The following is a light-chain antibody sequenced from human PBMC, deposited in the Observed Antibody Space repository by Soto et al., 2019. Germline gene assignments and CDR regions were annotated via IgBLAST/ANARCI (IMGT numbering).Light chain of an antibody. CDR1: QSVSSY. V-gene: IGKV3-11*01. CDR3: QQRTNWPIFT. CDR2: DAS. J-gene: IGKJ3*01. Sequence: EIVLTQSPATLSLSPGERATLSCRASQSVSSYLAWYQQKPGQAPRRLIYDASNRATGIPSRFSGSGSGTDFTLTISSLEPEDFAVYYCQQRTNWPIFTFGPGTKVEI.